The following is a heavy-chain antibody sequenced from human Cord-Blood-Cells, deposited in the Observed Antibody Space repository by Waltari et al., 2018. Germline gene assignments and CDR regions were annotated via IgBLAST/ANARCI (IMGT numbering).Heavy chain of an antibody. V-gene: IGHV4-39*07. J-gene: IGHJ4*02. CDR2: YYYRGGT. Sequence: QLQLQESGPGLVKPSETLSLTCTVSGGSISSSSYYWGWIRQPPGKGREWIGSYYYRGGTYDNPSLKMRVTISVDTSKSQFSLKLSAVTAADTAVYYCARQSLLTGDLDPFDYWGQGTLVTVSS. D-gene: IGHD7-27*01. CDR1: GGSISSSSYY. CDR3: ARQSLLTGDLDPFDY.